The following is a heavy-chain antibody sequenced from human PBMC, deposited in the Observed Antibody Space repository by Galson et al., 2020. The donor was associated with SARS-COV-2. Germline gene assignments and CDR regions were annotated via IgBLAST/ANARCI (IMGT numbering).Heavy chain of an antibody. J-gene: IGHJ4*02. Sequence: GESLKISCAASGFMFSNYGIHWVRQAPDKGLEWVAFMRPDGSNNYYGDSVKGRFTISRDNSKNTLYLQMNSLRPEDTAVYYCARDLAGTWGLDYWGQGTLVTVSS. CDR2: MRPDGSNN. D-gene: IGHD6-19*01. CDR1: GFMFSNYG. CDR3: ARDLAGTWGLDY. V-gene: IGHV3-30*02.